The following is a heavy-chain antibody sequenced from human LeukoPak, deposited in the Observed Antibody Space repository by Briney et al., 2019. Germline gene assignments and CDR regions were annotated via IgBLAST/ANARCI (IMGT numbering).Heavy chain of an antibody. D-gene: IGHD3-9*01. CDR2: MYYRGST. Sequence: SETLLLTCTVSGFSISSSRYSWGRIPPPRGKGLEWIGSMYYRGSTYHNPSLKSRVTISVDTSKNQFSLKLSSVTAADTAVYYCARQYYDILTGYSFPDYWGQRTLVTVSS. J-gene: IGHJ4*02. V-gene: IGHV4-39*01. CDR1: GFSISSSRYS. CDR3: ARQYYDILTGYSFPDY.